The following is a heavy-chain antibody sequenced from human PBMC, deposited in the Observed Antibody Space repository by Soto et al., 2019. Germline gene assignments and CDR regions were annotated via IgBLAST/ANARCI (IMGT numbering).Heavy chain of an antibody. Sequence: EVQLVESGGGLVQPGGSLRLSCAASGFTFDDYAMHWVRQTPGKGLEWVSGINWNSDTIVYADSVKGRVTISRDNAKNSLYLQMNSLRTEDTAFYYCAKDLYDNSCSRYFYAMEIWGQGTTVTVSS. CDR3: AKDLYDNSCSRYFYAMEI. CDR2: INWNSDTI. CDR1: GFTFDDYA. V-gene: IGHV3-9*01. J-gene: IGHJ6*02. D-gene: IGHD3-22*01.